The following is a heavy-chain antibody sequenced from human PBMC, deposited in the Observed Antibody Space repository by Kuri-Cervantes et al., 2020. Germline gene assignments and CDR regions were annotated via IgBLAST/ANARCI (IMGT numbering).Heavy chain of an antibody. Sequence: SETLSLTCTVSGGSISSGGYCWSWIRQHPGKGLEWIGYIYYSGSTYYNPSLKSRVTISVDTSKNQFSLKLSSVTAADTAVYYCASWWLVRRYFDYWGQGTLVTVSS. D-gene: IGHD6-19*01. CDR3: ASWWLVRRYFDY. CDR1: GGSISSGGYC. CDR2: IYYSGST. V-gene: IGHV4-31*03. J-gene: IGHJ4*02.